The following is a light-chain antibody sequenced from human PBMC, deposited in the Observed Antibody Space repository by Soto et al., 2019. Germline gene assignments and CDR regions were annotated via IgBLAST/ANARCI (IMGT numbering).Light chain of an antibody. CDR2: GGS. V-gene: IGKV3-20*01. Sequence: EVVMTQSPATXSXAXGERXSLSCRVSQSVNSNYFTWYQQIPGQAPRLLIYGGSSRATGIPDRFSGSGSGTDFTLTISRLEPKDFALYYCPDDPASLWRFAGGAKVAIK. CDR3: PDDPASLWR. CDR1: QSVNSNY. J-gene: IGKJ4*01.